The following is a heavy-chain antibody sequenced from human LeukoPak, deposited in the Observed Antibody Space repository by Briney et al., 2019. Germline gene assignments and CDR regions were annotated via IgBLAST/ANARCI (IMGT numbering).Heavy chain of an antibody. CDR2: ISAYNGNT. J-gene: IGHJ5*02. CDR3: ARGVTTVVTPYNWFDP. CDR1: GYTFTSYG. V-gene: IGHV1-18*01. Sequence: GASVKVSCKASGYTFTSYGISWVRQAPGQGLEWMGWISAYNGNTNYAQKFQGRVTITTDESTSTAYMELSSLRSEDTAVYYCARGVTTVVTPYNWFDPWGQGTLVTVSS. D-gene: IGHD4-23*01.